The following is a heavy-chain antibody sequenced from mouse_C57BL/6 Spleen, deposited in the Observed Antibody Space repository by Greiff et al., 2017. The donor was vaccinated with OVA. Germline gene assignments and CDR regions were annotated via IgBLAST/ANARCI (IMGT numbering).Heavy chain of an antibody. J-gene: IGHJ3*01. D-gene: IGHD2-4*01. CDR1: GYAFSSYW. CDR2: IYPGDGDT. Sequence: QVQLQQSGAELVKPGASVKISCKASGYAFSSYWMNWVKQRPGKGLEWIGQIYPGDGDTNYNGKFKGKATLTADKSSSTAYMQLSSLTSEDSAVYFCARSGGYDYDGPWFAYWGQGTLVTVSA. CDR3: ARSGGYDYDGPWFAY. V-gene: IGHV1-80*01.